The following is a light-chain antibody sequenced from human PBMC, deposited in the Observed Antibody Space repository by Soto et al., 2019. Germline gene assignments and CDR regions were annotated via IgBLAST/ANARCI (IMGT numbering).Light chain of an antibody. CDR3: QQYNSWPPGGT. J-gene: IGKJ1*01. CDR1: RSVRNK. CDR2: GAS. V-gene: IGKV3D-15*01. Sequence: EIVLTQSPGTLSLSPGERATLSCRASRSVRNKLAWYQQKSGQAPRLLIYGASTRASGIPTRFSGSGSGTEFTLTISSLQSEDFAVYYCQQYNSWPPGGTFGQGTKVDIK.